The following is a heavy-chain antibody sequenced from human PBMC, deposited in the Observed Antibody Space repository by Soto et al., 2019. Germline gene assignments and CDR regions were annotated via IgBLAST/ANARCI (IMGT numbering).Heavy chain of an antibody. V-gene: IGHV4-4*02. D-gene: IGHD6-6*01. CDR2: IFHTGNT. Sequence: QVHLQESGPGLVTPSGTPSLTCAVSGGSITTSKWWSWIRQSPGKGLEWIGEIFHTGNTNYNPSLKSRVYMSVDKSTNQFSLSLTSVTAADTAVYFCARSRVSVAARPDAFDIWGQGTLVPVS. CDR3: ARSRVSVAARPDAFDI. J-gene: IGHJ3*02. CDR1: GGSITTSKW.